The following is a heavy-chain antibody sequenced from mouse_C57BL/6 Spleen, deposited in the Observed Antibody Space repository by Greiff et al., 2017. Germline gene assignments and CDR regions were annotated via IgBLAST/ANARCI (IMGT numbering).Heavy chain of an antibody. J-gene: IGHJ3*01. V-gene: IGHV1-54*01. CDR3: ARGYYGSSYAWFAY. CDR1: GYAFTNYL. CDR2: INPGSGGT. Sequence: QVQLQQSGAELVRPGTSVKVSCKASGYAFTNYLIEWVKQRPGKGLEWIGVINPGSGGTNYNEKFKGKATLTADKSSSTAYMQLSSLTSEDSAVDFCARGYYGSSYAWFAYWGQGTLVTVSA. D-gene: IGHD1-1*01.